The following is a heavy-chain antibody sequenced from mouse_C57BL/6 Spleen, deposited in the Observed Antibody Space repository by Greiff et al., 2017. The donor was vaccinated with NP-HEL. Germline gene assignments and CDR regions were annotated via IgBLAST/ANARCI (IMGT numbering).Heavy chain of an antibody. V-gene: IGHV5-4*03. CDR1: GFTFSSYA. CDR2: ISDGGSYT. D-gene: IGHD2-3*01. CDR3: ARGPDGYYEFAY. J-gene: IGHJ3*01. Sequence: EVMLVESGGGLVKPGGSLKLSCAASGFTFSSYAMSWVRQTPEKRLEWVATISDGGSYTYYPDNVKGRFTISRDNAKNNLYLQMSHLKSEDTAMYYCARGPDGYYEFAYWGQGTLVTVSA.